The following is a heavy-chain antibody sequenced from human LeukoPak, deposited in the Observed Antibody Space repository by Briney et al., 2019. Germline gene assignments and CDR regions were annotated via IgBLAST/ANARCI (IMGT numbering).Heavy chain of an antibody. Sequence: ASVKVSCKASGYTFTCYYMHWVRQAPGQGLEWMGLTNPNSGGTNYAYKFQGRVTMTRDTSISTAYMELSRLRSDDTAVYYCARPYYDILTGYPNWGQGTLVTVSS. D-gene: IGHD3-9*01. V-gene: IGHV1-2*07. CDR2: TNPNSGGT. CDR1: GYTFTCYY. J-gene: IGHJ4*02. CDR3: ARPYYDILTGYPN.